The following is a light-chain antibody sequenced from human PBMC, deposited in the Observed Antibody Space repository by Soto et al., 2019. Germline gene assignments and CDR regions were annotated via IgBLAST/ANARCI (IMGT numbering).Light chain of an antibody. CDR2: GAS. Sequence: EIVVTQSPGTLSLSPGERATLSCRASQSVSSSFLAWYQHKPGQAPRLLIYGASSRATGIPDRFSGSGSGTDFTLTISRLEPEDFAVYYCQQYDSSPWTFGQGTKVEIK. V-gene: IGKV3-20*01. CDR3: QQYDSSPWT. J-gene: IGKJ1*01. CDR1: QSVSSSF.